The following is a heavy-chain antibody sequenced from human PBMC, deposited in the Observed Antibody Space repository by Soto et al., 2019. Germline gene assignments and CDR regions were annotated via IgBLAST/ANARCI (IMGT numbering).Heavy chain of an antibody. V-gene: IGHV1-69*02. J-gene: IGHJ6*03. CDR2: IIPILGIA. CDR1: GGTFSSYT. CDR3: CRRSSGGDGLGSTAGDDYYYMDV. D-gene: IGHD3-22*01. Sequence: QVQLVQSGAEVKKPGSSVKVSCKASGGTFSSYTISWVRQAPGQGLEWMGRIIPILGIANYAQKFQGRVMTITDKRTRSADLVLRSRRTEEAAAEYYCRRSSGGDGLGSTAGDDYYYMDVWGKGTTVTVSS.